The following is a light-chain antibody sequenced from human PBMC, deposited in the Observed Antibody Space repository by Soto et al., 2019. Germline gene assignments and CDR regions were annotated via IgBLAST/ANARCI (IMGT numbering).Light chain of an antibody. J-gene: IGKJ5*01. Sequence: EVVLTQSPDTLSLSPGERATLSCRASQSVRNNYLAWYQVRPGRAPRLLIYDASTKATAIPDRISGGGSGTDFTLTIPGLEPEDLAVYYCQQYGSSPPFTFGQGTRLEI. CDR1: QSVRNNY. V-gene: IGKV3-20*01. CDR2: DAS. CDR3: QQYGSSPPFT.